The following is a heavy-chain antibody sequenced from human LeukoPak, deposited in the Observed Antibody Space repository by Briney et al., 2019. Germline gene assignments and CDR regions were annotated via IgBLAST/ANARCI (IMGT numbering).Heavy chain of an antibody. V-gene: IGHV4-39*07. CDR1: GGSISSSSYY. Sequence: PSETLSLTCTVSGGSISSSSYYWGWIRQPPGKGLEWIGSIYYSGSTYYNSSLKSRVTISVDTSKNQFSLKLSSVTAADTAVYYCARDGLASEYWGQGTLVTVSS. D-gene: IGHD3-16*01. CDR2: IYYSGST. CDR3: ARDGLASEY. J-gene: IGHJ4*02.